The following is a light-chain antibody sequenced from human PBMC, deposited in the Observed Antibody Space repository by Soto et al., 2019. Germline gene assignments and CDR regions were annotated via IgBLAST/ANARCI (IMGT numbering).Light chain of an antibody. Sequence: EIVMTQSPATLSVSPGERATLSCRASQSVGSYLAWYQHHPGQAPRLLISDASNTATGIPARFSGSGSETDFTLTISSLEPEDSAVYYCQQRSNWPSLTFGGGTKVDIK. CDR2: DAS. CDR1: QSVGSY. J-gene: IGKJ4*01. CDR3: QQRSNWPSLT. V-gene: IGKV3-11*01.